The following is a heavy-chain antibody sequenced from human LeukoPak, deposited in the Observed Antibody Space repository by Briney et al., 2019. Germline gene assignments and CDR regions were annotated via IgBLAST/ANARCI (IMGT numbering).Heavy chain of an antibody. J-gene: IGHJ5*02. Sequence: SETLSLTCTVSGGSISSGDYYWSWIRQPPGKGLEWIGYIYYNGSTYYNQSLKSRVTISVDTSKNQFSLKLSSVTAADTAVYYCARTSLGGAWFDPWGQGTLVTVSS. CDR2: IYYNGST. CDR1: GGSISSGDYY. CDR3: ARTSLGGAWFDP. V-gene: IGHV4-30-4*08. D-gene: IGHD3-10*01.